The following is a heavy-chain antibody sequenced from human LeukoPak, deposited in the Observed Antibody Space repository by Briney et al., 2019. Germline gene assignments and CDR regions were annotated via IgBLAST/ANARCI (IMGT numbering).Heavy chain of an antibody. D-gene: IGHD6-19*01. V-gene: IGHV4-59*08. CDR1: GGSINYYY. CDR3: ARRSVATSAEDY. J-gene: IGHJ4*02. Sequence: SETLSLTCTVSGGSINYYYWSWIRQSPEKGLEWIGYIYYSGPTNYNPSLKSRVTISIDTSKNQFSLQLTSVTAADTTVYYCARRSVATSAEDYWGQGTLVTVSS. CDR2: IYYSGPT.